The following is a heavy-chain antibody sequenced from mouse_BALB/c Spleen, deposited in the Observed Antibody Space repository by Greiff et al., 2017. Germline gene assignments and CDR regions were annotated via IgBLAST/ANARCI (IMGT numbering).Heavy chain of an antibody. CDR2: IYPGSGST. CDR3: TRREDYGYFYWYFDV. Sequence: LQQPGSELVRPGASVKLSCKASGYTFTSYWMHWVKQRPGQGLEWIGNIYPGSGSTNYDEKFKSKATLTVDTSSGTAYMQLSSLTSEDSAVYYCTRREDYGYFYWYFDVWGAGTTVTVSS. V-gene: IGHV1S22*01. D-gene: IGHD1-2*01. CDR1: GYTFTSYW. J-gene: IGHJ1*01.